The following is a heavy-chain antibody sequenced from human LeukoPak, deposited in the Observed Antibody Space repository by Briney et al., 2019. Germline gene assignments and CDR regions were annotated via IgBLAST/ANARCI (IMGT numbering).Heavy chain of an antibody. V-gene: IGHV4-59*01. CDR3: ARAISMVRGLHHYYYYMDV. J-gene: IGHJ6*03. Sequence: ASETLSLTCTVSGVSITNYYWSWVRQPPGKGLEWIGHVSYSGSTNYNPSLKSRITMSVDTSTNQFSLNLTSVTAADTAVYYCARAISMVRGLHHYYYYMDVWGEGTTVTVAS. CDR2: VSYSGST. D-gene: IGHD3-10*01. CDR1: GVSITNYY.